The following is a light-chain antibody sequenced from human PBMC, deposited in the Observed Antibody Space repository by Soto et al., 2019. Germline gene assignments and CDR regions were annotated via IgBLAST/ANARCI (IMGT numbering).Light chain of an antibody. V-gene: IGKV3-11*01. CDR3: QQRSNWPPALT. CDR2: DAS. J-gene: IGKJ4*01. Sequence: EIVLTQSPATLSLSPGERATLSCRASQSVSSSLTWCQQKPGQAPRLLIYDASNRATGIPARFSGSGSGTDFTLTISSLEPEDFAVYYCQQRSNWPPALTFGGGTKVDIK. CDR1: QSVSSS.